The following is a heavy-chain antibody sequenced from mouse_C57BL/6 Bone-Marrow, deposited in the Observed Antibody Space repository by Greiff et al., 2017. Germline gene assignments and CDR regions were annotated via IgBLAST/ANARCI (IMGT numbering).Heavy chain of an antibody. J-gene: IGHJ3*01. D-gene: IGHD1-2*01. CDR1: GYTFTSYW. CDR2: IDPSDSYT. Sequence: QVQLQQPGAELVKPGASVKLSCKASGYTFTSYWMQWVKQRPGQGLEWIGEIDPSDSYTNYNQKFKGKATLTVDTSSSTAYMQLSSLTSEDSAVYYWAREYYGPWAQGTLVTVSA. CDR3: AREYYGP. V-gene: IGHV1-50*01.